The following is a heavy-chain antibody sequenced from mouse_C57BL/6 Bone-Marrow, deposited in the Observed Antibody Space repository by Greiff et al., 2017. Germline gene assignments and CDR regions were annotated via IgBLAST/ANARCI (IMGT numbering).Heavy chain of an antibody. CDR1: GYTFTSYW. J-gene: IGHJ3*01. Sequence: QVQLQQPGAELVMPGASVKLSCKASGYTFTSYWMHWVKQRPGQGLEWIGEIDPSDSYTNYNQKFKGKSTLTVDKSSSTAYMQLSSLTSEDSAVYYCALYDYDEAWFAYWGQGTLVTVSA. V-gene: IGHV1-69*01. CDR3: ALYDYDEAWFAY. CDR2: IDPSDSYT. D-gene: IGHD2-4*01.